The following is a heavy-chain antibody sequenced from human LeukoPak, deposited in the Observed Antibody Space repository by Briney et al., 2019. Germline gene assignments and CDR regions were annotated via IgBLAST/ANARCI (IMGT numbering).Heavy chain of an antibody. Sequence: GGSLRLSCAPSGFTFTNYAMTWVRQAPGKGLEWVSTITIGGTTYHADSVKGRFTISRDNSKNTLYLQMNSLRPEDTAVYSCAKDSRTGSPRAFDSWGQGTLVIVSS. CDR2: ITIGGTT. CDR3: AKDSRTGSPRAFDS. CDR1: GFTFTNYA. D-gene: IGHD1-26*01. J-gene: IGHJ4*02. V-gene: IGHV3-23*01.